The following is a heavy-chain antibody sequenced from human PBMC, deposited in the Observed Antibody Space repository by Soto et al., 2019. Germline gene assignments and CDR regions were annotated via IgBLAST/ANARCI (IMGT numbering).Heavy chain of an antibody. D-gene: IGHD3-3*01. Sequence: KPSETLSLTCTVSGGSMRNYFWTWIRQPPGKGLEWIGYIHYSGTTSFFPSYNPSLRSRVTISEDTSKNQFSLKLSSVTAADTAVYYRARQEGREVTYYDFWSGYPPPAGQPNALPLIEYWGQGTLVTVSS. CDR2: IHYSGTT. CDR1: GGSMRNYF. J-gene: IGHJ4*02. CDR3: ARQEGREVTYYDFWSGYPPPAGQPNALPLIEY. V-gene: IGHV4-59*08.